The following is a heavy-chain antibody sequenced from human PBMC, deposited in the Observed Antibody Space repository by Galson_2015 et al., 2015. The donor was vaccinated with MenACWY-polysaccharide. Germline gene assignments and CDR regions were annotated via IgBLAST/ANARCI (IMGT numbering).Heavy chain of an antibody. D-gene: IGHD2-2*01. Sequence: SVKVSCKASEYIFTDFYIHWVREAPGQGLERVGWIDPKRGGTNYAQRFQGRVTMTRYTSISTAYLELSSLRADDTALYSCARVSMPTYFDYWGQGTLVTVSS. J-gene: IGHJ4*02. CDR1: EYIFTDFY. CDR2: IDPKRGGT. V-gene: IGHV1-2*02. CDR3: ARVSMPTYFDY.